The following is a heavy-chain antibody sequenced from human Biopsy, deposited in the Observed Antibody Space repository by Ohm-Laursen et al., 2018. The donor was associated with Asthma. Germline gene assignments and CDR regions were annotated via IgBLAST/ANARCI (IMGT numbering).Heavy chain of an antibody. CDR2: INSVFGTT. V-gene: IGHV1-69*01. Sequence: SSVKVSCKSLGGTFNTYVIGWVRQAPGQGLEWKGGINSVFGTTTYPQKFQDRVTITADDSTSTVYMELSSLRSEDTAVYYYARKAGSCISRTCYSLDFWGQGTLVTVSS. CDR1: GGTFNTYV. CDR3: ARKAGSCISRTCYSLDF. J-gene: IGHJ4*02. D-gene: IGHD2-2*01.